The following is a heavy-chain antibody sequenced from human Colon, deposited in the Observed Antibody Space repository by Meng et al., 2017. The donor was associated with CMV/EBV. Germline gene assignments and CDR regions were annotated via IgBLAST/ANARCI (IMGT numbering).Heavy chain of an antibody. J-gene: IGHJ4*02. D-gene: IGHD6-19*01. CDR1: GYTFSDYY. V-gene: IGHV1-2*02. Sequence: QVQLMKSGAGWKEPGASCKVSCKTSGYTFSDYYMHWVRQAPGQGLEWMGWIRSDGSATNYAQKFRGRVTMTRDASVSTAYMELSGLTSDDTAVYFCVRSSGWSLFDYWGPGALVTVSS. CDR3: VRSSGWSLFDY. CDR2: IRSDGSAT.